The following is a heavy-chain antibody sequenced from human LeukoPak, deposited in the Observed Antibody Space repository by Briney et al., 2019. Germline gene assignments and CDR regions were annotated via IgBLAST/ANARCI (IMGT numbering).Heavy chain of an antibody. CDR3: ASSLSSSGPWY. CDR1: GGSISSSSYY. CDR2: IYYSGST. J-gene: IGHJ4*02. D-gene: IGHD6-13*01. V-gene: IGHV4-39*01. Sequence: SETLSLTCTVSGGSISSSSYYWGWIRQPPGKGLEWIGSIYYSGSTYYNPSLKSRVTISVDTSKNQFSLKLSSVTAADTAVYYCASSLSSSGPWYWGQGTLVTVSS.